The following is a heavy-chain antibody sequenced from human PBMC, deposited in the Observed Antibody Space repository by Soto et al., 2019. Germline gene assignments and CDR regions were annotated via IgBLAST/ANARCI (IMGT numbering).Heavy chain of an antibody. J-gene: IGHJ4*02. Sequence: LSLTCTVSGGSISKSGYLWSWIRQHPGKGLEWIGYIYDSGSTYYNPSLKSRVSLSVDTSKNQFSLNLTSVTAAETAMYYCARSSRSYFDFWGQGTLVAVCS. V-gene: IGHV4-31*02. CDR1: GGSISKSGYL. CDR3: ARSSRSYFDF. CDR2: IYDSGST.